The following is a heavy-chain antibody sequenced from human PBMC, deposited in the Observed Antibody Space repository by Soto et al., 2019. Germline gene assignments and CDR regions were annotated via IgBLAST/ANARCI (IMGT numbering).Heavy chain of an antibody. CDR3: ARNLMDYDILTGYYMAYYFDY. CDR1: GGSISGYY. V-gene: IGHV4-59*08. Sequence: SETLSLTCTISGGSISGYYWTWIRQSPGKGLEYIGYIYSGNTNYNPSLNSRVTISVDTSKNQFSLKLSSVTAADTAVYYCARNLMDYDILTGYYMAYYFDYWGQGTLVTVSS. CDR2: IYSGNT. D-gene: IGHD3-9*01. J-gene: IGHJ4*02.